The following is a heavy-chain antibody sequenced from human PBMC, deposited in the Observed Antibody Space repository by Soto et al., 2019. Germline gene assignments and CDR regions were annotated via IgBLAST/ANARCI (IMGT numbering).Heavy chain of an antibody. CDR3: ARDPGDGYSWANYFDY. CDR2: INPSGGST. Sequence: GASVKVSCKASGYTFTSYYMHWVRQAPGQGLEWMGIINPSGGSTSYAQKFQGRVTMTRDTSTSTVYMELSSLRSEDTAVYYCARDPGDGYSWANYFDYWGQGTQVTVSS. CDR1: GYTFTSYY. D-gene: IGHD2-21*01. J-gene: IGHJ4*02. V-gene: IGHV1-46*01.